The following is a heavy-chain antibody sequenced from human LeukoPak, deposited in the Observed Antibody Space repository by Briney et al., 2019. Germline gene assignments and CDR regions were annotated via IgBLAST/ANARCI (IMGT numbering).Heavy chain of an antibody. V-gene: IGHV3-23*01. CDR2: ISGSGGST. CDR3: AKLDCSSTSCTLPDY. CDR1: GFTFSSYA. D-gene: IGHD2-2*01. J-gene: IGHJ4*02. Sequence: GASLRLSCAASGFTFSSYAMSWVRQAPGKGLEWVSAISGSGGSTYYADSVKGRFTISRDNSKNTLYLQMNSLRAEDTAVYYCAKLDCSSTSCTLPDYWGQGTLVTVSS.